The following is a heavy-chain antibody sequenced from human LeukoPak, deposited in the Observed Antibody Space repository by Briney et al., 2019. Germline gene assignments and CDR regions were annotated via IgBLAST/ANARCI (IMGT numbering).Heavy chain of an antibody. Sequence: SETLSLTCGVSGGSVTSTNWGTWVRQPPGKGLEGIGEVHLDGRTNYNPSLKSRLIMSVDLPENHISLKLTSVTAADTAVYYCAREGGFYRPLDYAGQGTLVTVSS. D-gene: IGHD3-3*01. J-gene: IGHJ4*02. CDR1: GGSVTSTNW. CDR2: VHLDGRT. CDR3: AREGGFYRPLDY. V-gene: IGHV4-4*02.